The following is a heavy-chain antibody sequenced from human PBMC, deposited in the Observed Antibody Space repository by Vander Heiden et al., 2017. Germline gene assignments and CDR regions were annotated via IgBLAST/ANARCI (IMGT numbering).Heavy chain of an antibody. J-gene: IGHJ4*02. D-gene: IGHD3-16*01. V-gene: IGHV2-5*02. CDR1: GFSLSISGVG. CDR3: AHTPRTEKLGGATKGGYFDY. Sequence: QITLKESGPTLVKPTQTLTLTCTFSGFSLSISGVGVGWIRQPPGKALEWLALIYWDDDKRYSPSMKSRLTITKDTSKNQVVLTRTNMDPVDTATYYCAHTPRTEKLGGATKGGYFDYWCQGTMVTVYS. CDR2: IYWDDDK.